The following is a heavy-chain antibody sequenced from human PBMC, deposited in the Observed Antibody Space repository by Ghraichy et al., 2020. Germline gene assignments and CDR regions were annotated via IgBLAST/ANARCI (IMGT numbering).Heavy chain of an antibody. Sequence: GGSLRLSCAASGFTFSSYSMNWVRQAPGKGLEWVSSIGSSSSYIYYADSVKGRFTISRDNAKNSLYLQMNSLRAEDTAVYYCARSGGFHSGYGMDVWGQGTTVTVSS. CDR3: ARSGGFHSGYGMDV. CDR2: IGSSSSYI. V-gene: IGHV3-21*01. CDR1: GFTFSSYS. J-gene: IGHJ6*02. D-gene: IGHD4-23*01.